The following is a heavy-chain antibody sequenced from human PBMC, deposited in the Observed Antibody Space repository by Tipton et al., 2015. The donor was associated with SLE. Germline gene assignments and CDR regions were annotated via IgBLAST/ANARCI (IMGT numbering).Heavy chain of an antibody. CDR1: GGSISSGDYY. CDR2: IYYSGST. Sequence: TLSLTCTVSGGSISSGDYYWSWIRQPPGKGLEWIGYIYYSGSTNYNPSLKSRVTISVDTPKNQFSLKLSSVTAADTAVYYCTRARWNYDFWSGYSHYFDYWGQGTLVTVSS. V-gene: IGHV4-61*08. D-gene: IGHD3-3*01. J-gene: IGHJ4*02. CDR3: TRARWNYDFWSGYSHYFDY.